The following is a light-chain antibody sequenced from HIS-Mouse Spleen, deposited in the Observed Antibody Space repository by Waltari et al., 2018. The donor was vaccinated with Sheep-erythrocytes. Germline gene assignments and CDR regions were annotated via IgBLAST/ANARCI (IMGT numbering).Light chain of an antibody. CDR2: AAS. Sequence: AIQMTQSPSSLPASVGSRVTITCRASQGIRNDLGWYQQKPGKAPKLLIYAASSLQSGVPSRFSGSGSGTDFTLTISSLQPEDFATYYCQQYDNLLTFGGGTKVEIK. J-gene: IGKJ4*01. V-gene: IGKV1-6*01. CDR3: QQYDNLLT. CDR1: QGIRND.